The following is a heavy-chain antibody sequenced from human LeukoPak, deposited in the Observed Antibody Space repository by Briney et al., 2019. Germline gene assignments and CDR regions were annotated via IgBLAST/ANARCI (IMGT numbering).Heavy chain of an antibody. J-gene: IGHJ6*04. V-gene: IGHV3-23*01. CDR3: AELGITMIGGV. D-gene: IGHD3-10*02. CDR2: ISDSGGLT. Sequence: GGSLRLSCAASGFIFRDYAMSWVRQAPGKGLEWVSGISDSGGLTYYADSVKGRFTISRDNAKNSLYLQTNNLRAEDTAVYYCAELGITMIGGVWGKGTTVTISS. CDR1: GFIFRDYA.